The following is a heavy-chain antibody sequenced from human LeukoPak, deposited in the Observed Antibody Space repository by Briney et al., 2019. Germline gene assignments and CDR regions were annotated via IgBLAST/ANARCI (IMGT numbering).Heavy chain of an antibody. CDR3: VRGGPSTWS. Sequence: GGSLRLSCTVSGFTFKLYWMHWVRQAPGKGPVWVSRINDDGSDTTYADSVKGRFTISRDDAKNMLFLQMNSLRAEDTAVYYCVRGGPSTWSWGQGTLVTVSS. J-gene: IGHJ5*02. D-gene: IGHD2-15*01. CDR1: GFTFKLYW. V-gene: IGHV3-74*01. CDR2: INDDGSDT.